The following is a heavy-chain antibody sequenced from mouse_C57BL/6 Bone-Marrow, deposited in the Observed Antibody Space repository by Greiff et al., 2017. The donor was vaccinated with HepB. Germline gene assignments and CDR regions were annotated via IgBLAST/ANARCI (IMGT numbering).Heavy chain of an antibody. J-gene: IGHJ3*01. V-gene: IGHV1-5*01. Sequence: VQLQQSGTVLARPGASVKMSCKTSGYTFTSYWMHWVKQRPGQGLEWIGAIYPGNSDTSYNQKFKGKAKLTAVTSASTAYMELSSLTNEDSVVYYCTRLAGYWGQGTLVTVSA. CDR3: TRLAGY. CDR2: IYPGNSDT. CDR1: GYTFTSYW.